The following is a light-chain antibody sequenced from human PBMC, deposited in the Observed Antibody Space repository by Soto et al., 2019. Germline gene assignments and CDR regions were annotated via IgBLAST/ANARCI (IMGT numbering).Light chain of an antibody. J-gene: IGKJ2*01. CDR2: DAS. CDR1: ESVRQY. Sequence: EIVLTQTPATLSLSPGERATLSCRASESVRQYLAWYQQKPGQAPRLLIYDASSRAIGIPARFSGSGSGTDFPLTISSLEPEDFAVYYCQQRSNWPPGYTFGQGTKLEMK. V-gene: IGKV3-11*01. CDR3: QQRSNWPPGYT.